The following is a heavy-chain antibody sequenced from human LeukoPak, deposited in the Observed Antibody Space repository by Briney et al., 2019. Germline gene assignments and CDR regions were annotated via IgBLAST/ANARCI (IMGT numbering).Heavy chain of an antibody. V-gene: IGHV4-31*03. CDR3: ASAFRSIHDWYFDL. CDR2: IYYSGST. D-gene: IGHD6-6*01. J-gene: IGHJ2*01. Sequence: SQTLSLTCTVSGGSISSGGYYWSWLRQHPGKGLEWIGYIYYSGSTYYNPSLKSRVTISVDTSKNQFSLKLSSVTAADTAVYYCASAFRSIHDWYFDLWGRGTLVTVSS. CDR1: GGSISSGGYY.